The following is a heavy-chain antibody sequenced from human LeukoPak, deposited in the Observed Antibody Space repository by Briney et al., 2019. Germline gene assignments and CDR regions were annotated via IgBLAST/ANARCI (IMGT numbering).Heavy chain of an antibody. V-gene: IGHV1-69*05. Sequence: SVKVSCKASGGTFSSYAISWVRQAPGQGLEWMGGIIPIFGTANYAQKFQGRVTITTDESTSTAYMELSSLRSEDTAVYYCAREARGQWLARCYMDVWGKGTTVTVSS. CDR2: IIPIFGTA. D-gene: IGHD6-19*01. CDR1: GGTFSSYA. J-gene: IGHJ6*03. CDR3: AREARGQWLARCYMDV.